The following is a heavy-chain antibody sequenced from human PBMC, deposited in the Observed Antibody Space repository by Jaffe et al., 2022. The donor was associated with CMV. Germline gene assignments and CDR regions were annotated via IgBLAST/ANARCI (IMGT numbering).Heavy chain of an antibody. CDR2: INHSGST. CDR3: ASFPSDIVATGSAFDI. V-gene: IGHV4-34*01. CDR1: GGSFSGYY. D-gene: IGHD5-12*01. J-gene: IGHJ3*02. Sequence: QVQLQQWGAGLLKPSETLSLTCAVYGGSFSGYYWSWIRQPPGKGLEWIGEINHSGSTNYNPSLKSRVTISVDTSKNQFSLKLSSVTAADTAVYYCASFPSDIVATGSAFDIWGQGTMVTVSS.